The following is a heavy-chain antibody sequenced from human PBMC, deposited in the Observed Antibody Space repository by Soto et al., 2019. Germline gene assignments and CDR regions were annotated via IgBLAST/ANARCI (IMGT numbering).Heavy chain of an antibody. CDR3: VHSHCGGDGPRSYSSPYYYGMDV. J-gene: IGHJ6*02. CDR2: IYWDDDK. CDR1: GFSLSTGGVG. D-gene: IGHD2-21*02. V-gene: IGHV2-5*02. Sequence: QITLKESGPTLVKPTQTLTLTCTFSGFSLSTGGVGVGWIRQPPGKALEWLALIYWDDDKRYSPPLKSRLTVTQDTSKNQXXIXKXXMYPVDAATYSCVHSHCGGDGPRSYSSPYYYGMDVWGQGTTVTVFS.